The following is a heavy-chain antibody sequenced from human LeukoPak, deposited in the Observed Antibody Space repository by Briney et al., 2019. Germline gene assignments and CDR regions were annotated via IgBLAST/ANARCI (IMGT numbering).Heavy chain of an antibody. J-gene: IGHJ4*02. CDR1: GGSISSYY. D-gene: IGHD6-13*01. CDR3: ARGAGSSSWEYYFDY. V-gene: IGHV4-59*01. CDR2: IYYSGST. Sequence: PSETLSLTCTVSGGSISSYYWSWIRQPPGKGLEWIGYIYYSGSTNYNPSLKSRVTISVDTSKNQFSLKLSSVTAADTAVYYCARGAGSSSWEYYFDYWGQGTLVTVSS.